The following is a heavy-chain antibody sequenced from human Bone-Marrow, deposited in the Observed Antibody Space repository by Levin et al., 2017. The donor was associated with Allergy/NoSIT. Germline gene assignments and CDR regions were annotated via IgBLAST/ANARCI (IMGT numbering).Heavy chain of an antibody. CDR1: GFTFSSYA. Sequence: LSLTCAASGFTFSSYAMHWVRQAPGKGLEWVAVISYDGSNKYYADSVKGRFTISRDNSKNTLYLQMNSLRAEDTAVYYCARAPWDYWGQGTLVTVSS. V-gene: IGHV3-30-3*01. J-gene: IGHJ4*02. CDR2: ISYDGSNK. CDR3: ARAPWDY.